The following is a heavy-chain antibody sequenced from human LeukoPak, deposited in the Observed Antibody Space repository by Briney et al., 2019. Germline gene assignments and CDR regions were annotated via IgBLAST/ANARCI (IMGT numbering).Heavy chain of an antibody. CDR3: ARERIPMVRGVLDY. D-gene: IGHD3-10*01. CDR2: ISAYNGNT. J-gene: IGHJ4*02. Sequence: ASVKVSCKASGYTFTSYGISWVRQAPGQGLEWMGWISAYNGNTNYAQKFQGRVTMTTDTSTSTAYMELRSLRSDDTAVYYCARERIPMVRGVLDYWGQGTLVTVSS. CDR1: GYTFTSYG. V-gene: IGHV1-18*01.